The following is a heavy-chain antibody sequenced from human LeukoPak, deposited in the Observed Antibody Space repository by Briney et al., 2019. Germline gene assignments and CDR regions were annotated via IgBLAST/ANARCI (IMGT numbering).Heavy chain of an antibody. Sequence: PGGSLRLSCAASGFTFSSYAMHWVRQAPGKGLEYVSAISSDGDSTYYANSVKGRFTISRDNSKNTLYLQMGGLRAEDMAVYYCARGAKGDLYDYWGQGTLVTVSS. V-gene: IGHV3-64*01. CDR2: ISSDGDST. CDR3: ARGAKGDLYDY. D-gene: IGHD2-21*01. J-gene: IGHJ4*02. CDR1: GFTFSSYA.